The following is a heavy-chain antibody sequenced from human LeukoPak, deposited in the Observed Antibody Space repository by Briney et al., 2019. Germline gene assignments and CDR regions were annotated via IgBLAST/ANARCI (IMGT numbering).Heavy chain of an antibody. V-gene: IGHV3-48*01. CDR3: ARDGPSRYYDSSGYPDY. J-gene: IGHJ4*02. D-gene: IGHD3-22*01. Sequence: QPGGSLRLSCAASGFTFSSYGIDWVRQTPGKGLEWVSYISSSSSAINYADSVRGRFTISRDNAKNSLYLQMNSLRAEDTAVYYCARDGPSRYYDSSGYPDYWGQGTLVTVSS. CDR2: ISSSSSAI. CDR1: GFTFSSYG.